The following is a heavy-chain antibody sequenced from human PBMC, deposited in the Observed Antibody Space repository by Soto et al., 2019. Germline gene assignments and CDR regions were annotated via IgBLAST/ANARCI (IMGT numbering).Heavy chain of an antibody. V-gene: IGHV3-53*02. CDR2: IYSGGST. Sequence: EVQLVETGGGLIQPGGSLRLSCAASGFTVSSNYMSWVRQAPGKGLEWVSVIYSGGSTYYADSVKGRFTISRDNSKNTLYLQMNSLIAEDTAVYYCARVNVERGWFDPWGQGTLVTVSS. CDR3: ARVNVERGWFDP. CDR1: GFTVSSNY. D-gene: IGHD1-1*01. J-gene: IGHJ5*02.